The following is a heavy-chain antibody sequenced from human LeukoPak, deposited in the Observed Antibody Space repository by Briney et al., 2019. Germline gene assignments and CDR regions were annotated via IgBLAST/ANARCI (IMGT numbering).Heavy chain of an antibody. CDR3: AKDSGRGDYDWRYYFDY. V-gene: IGHV3-21*04. Sequence: GGSLRLSCAASGFTFSSYSMTWVRQAPGKGLEWVSSISSSSSYIYYADSVKGRFTISRDNAKNSLYLQMNSLRAEDTALYYCAKDSGRGDYDWRYYFDYWGQGTLVTVSS. J-gene: IGHJ4*02. CDR1: GFTFSSYS. CDR2: ISSSSSYI. D-gene: IGHD5-12*01.